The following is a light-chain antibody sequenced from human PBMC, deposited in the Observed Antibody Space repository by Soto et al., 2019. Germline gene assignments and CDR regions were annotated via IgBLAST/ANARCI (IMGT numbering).Light chain of an antibody. Sequence: QSVLTQPASVSGSRGHSITISCTGTSRAVGSYNLVSWYQQHPGKAPKLMIYEGSKRPSGVSNRFSGSKSGNTASLTISGLQAEDEADYYCCSYAGSSTYVFGTGTKVTVL. V-gene: IGLV2-23*01. CDR3: CSYAGSSTYV. CDR1: SRAVGSYNL. J-gene: IGLJ1*01. CDR2: EGS.